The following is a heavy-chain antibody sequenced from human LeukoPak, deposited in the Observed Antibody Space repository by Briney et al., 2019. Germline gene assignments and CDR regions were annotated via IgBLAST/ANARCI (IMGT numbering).Heavy chain of an antibody. CDR3: AKGMTASWYSPLDY. Sequence: PGGSLRLSCAVSGLTFSSYSMRWVRQAPGKGLEWVSLISDSGSNTYYADSVKGRFTISRDNSKNTLYLQMNSLRAEDTAVYYCAKGMTASWYSPLDYWGQGTLVTVSS. CDR1: GLTFSSYS. CDR2: ISDSGSNT. J-gene: IGHJ4*02. D-gene: IGHD6-13*01. V-gene: IGHV3-23*01.